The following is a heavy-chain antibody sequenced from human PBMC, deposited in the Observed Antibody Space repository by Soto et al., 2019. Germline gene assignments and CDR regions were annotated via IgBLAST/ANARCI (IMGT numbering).Heavy chain of an antibody. Sequence: PSETLSITCTVSGGSVSSGSYYWSWMRQPPWNGLEWIWYSYYSWSTNYNPSLKSRVTISVDTSKNQFSLKLSSVTAADTAVYYCARGRRVTMVRGVIPKHLYNWFDPWGQGTLVTVSS. V-gene: IGHV4-61*01. CDR3: ARGRRVTMVRGVIPKHLYNWFDP. D-gene: IGHD3-10*01. J-gene: IGHJ5*02. CDR1: GGSVSSGSYY. CDR2: SYYSWST.